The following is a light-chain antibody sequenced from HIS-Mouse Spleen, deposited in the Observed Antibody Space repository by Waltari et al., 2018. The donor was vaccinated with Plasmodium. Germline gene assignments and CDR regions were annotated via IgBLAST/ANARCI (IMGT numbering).Light chain of an antibody. J-gene: IGLJ3*02. CDR3: MIWPSNASGV. CDR1: SDINVGSYN. CDR2: YYSDSDK. Sequence: QPVLTQPPSSSASPGESARLTCTFPSDINVGSYNIYWYQQKPGSPHRYLLYYYSDSDKGQGPGDPGRFCGSKDASAKTGILLISGLQSEDEADYYCMIWPSNASGVFGGGTKLTVL. V-gene: IGLV5-37*01.